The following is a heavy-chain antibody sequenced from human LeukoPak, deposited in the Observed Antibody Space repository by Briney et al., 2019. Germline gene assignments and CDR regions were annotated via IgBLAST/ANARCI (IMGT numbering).Heavy chain of an antibody. CDR3: ARASSGSYSPSDFDY. D-gene: IGHD1-26*01. CDR2: ISSSSSYI. V-gene: IGHV3-21*01. CDR1: GFTFSSYS. J-gene: IGHJ4*02. Sequence: GGSLRLSCAASGFTFSSYSMNWVRQAPGKGLEWVSFISSSSSYIYYADSVKGRFTISRDNAKNSLYLQMNSLRAEDTAVYYCARASSGSYSPSDFDYWGQGSLVTVSS.